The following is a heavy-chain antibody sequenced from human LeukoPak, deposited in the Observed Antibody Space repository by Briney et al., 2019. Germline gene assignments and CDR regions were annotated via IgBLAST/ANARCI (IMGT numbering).Heavy chain of an antibody. CDR1: NVSISSTSYS. Sequence: SETLSLTCTVSNVSISSTSYSWGWIRQPPGKGLEWIGSIHYSGTTYYNPSLKSRIAISVDTSKNHFSLKLSSVTAADTVVYYCARVVGLTGYSSSWYSGYYYYMDVWGKGTTVTVSS. CDR3: ARVVGLTGYSSSWYSGYYYYMDV. D-gene: IGHD6-13*01. CDR2: IHYSGTT. V-gene: IGHV4-39*02. J-gene: IGHJ6*03.